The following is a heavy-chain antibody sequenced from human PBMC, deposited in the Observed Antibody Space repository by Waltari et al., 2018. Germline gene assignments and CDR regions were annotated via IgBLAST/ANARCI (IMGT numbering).Heavy chain of an antibody. CDR2: INPNSGGT. J-gene: IGHJ4*02. CDR1: GYTFTGYY. Sequence: QVQLVQSGAEVKKPGASVKVSCKASGYTFTGYYMHWVRQAPGQGLEWMGWINPNSGGTNDAQKFQGRVTMTRDTSISTAYMELSRLRSDDTAVYYCARDPLTQYYYDYWGQGTLVTVSS. V-gene: IGHV1-2*02. CDR3: ARDPLTQYYYDY.